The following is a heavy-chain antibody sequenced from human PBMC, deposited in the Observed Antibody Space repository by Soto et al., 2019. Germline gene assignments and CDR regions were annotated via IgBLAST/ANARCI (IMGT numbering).Heavy chain of an antibody. CDR1: SGSISSSNW. CDR2: IYHSGST. Sequence: QVQLQESGPGLVKPSGTLSLTCAVSSGSISSSNWWSWVRQPPGKGLEWIGEIYHSGSTNYNPSRKSRVTLSVDKSKILFSQKLSSVTAADTAVYYCARSPGYCSSTSCYPNWFDPWGQGTLVTVSS. J-gene: IGHJ5*02. D-gene: IGHD2-2*01. CDR3: ARSPGYCSSTSCYPNWFDP. V-gene: IGHV4-4*02.